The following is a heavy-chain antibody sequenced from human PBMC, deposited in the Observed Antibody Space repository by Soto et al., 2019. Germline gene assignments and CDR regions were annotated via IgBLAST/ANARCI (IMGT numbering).Heavy chain of an antibody. CDR1: GYNFIAYY. J-gene: IGHJ4*02. Sequence: ASVKVSCKTSGYNFIAYYVHWVRQAPGQGLEWMGYVSPNNGATIYAQKFQGRVTLTRDTSISTAYMDLTRLTSDDTAIYYCARIEGSASLAGDWGQGTQVTVPQ. CDR2: VSPNNGAT. CDR3: ARIEGSASLAGD. V-gene: IGHV1-2*02. D-gene: IGHD3-16*01.